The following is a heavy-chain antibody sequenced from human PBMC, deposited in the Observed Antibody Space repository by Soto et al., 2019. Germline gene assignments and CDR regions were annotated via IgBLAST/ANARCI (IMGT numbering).Heavy chain of an antibody. CDR3: ARHDGTHGGGVGATTYYYYGMDV. V-gene: IGHV5-10-1*01. J-gene: IGHJ6*02. CDR2: IDPSDSYT. D-gene: IGHD1-26*01. Sequence: GESLKISCKGSGYSFTSYWISWVRQMPGKGLEWMGRIDPSDSYTNYSPSFQGHVTISADKSISTAYLQWSSLKASDTAMYYCARHDGTHGGGVGATTYYYYGMDVWGQGTTGTVSS. CDR1: GYSFTSYW.